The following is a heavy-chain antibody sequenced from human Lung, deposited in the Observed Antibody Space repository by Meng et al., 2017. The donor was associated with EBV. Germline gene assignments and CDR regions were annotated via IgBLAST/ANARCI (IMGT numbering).Heavy chain of an antibody. Sequence: LREPGPGLVKPSPPLSLTCTVSGGSISSGGYYWSWIRQHPGKGLEWIGNIYYSGSAYYNPSLKSRVTISVDTSKNHFSLKLSSVTAADTAVYYCARGPSGSYYPSFDYWGQGTLVTVSS. CDR3: ARGPSGSYYPSFDY. CDR1: GGSISSGGYY. D-gene: IGHD1-26*01. V-gene: IGHV4-31*03. CDR2: IYYSGSA. J-gene: IGHJ4*02.